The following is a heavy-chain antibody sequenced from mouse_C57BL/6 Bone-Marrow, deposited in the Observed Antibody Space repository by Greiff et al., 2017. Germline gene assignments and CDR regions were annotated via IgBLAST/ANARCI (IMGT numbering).Heavy chain of an antibody. CDR2: IYPGSGNT. CDR1: GYTFTDYY. V-gene: IGHV1-76*01. CDR3: ARHLICGFLYAMDY. D-gene: IGHD6-1*01. Sequence: QVQLQQSGAELVRPGASVKLSCKASGYTFTDYYINWVKQRPGQGLEWIARIYPGSGNTYYNEKFKGKATLTAEKSSSTASMQLSSLTSDDSAVYFCARHLICGFLYAMDYWGQGTSVTVAS. J-gene: IGHJ4*01.